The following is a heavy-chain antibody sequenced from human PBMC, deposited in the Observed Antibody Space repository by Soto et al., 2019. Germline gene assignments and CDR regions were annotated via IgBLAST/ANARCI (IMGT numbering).Heavy chain of an antibody. CDR1: GGSMCSYY. V-gene: IGHV4-59*08. D-gene: IGHD5-12*01. CDR2: IYYSGST. Sequence: PSESLSLTCAVSGGSMCSYYWSLIRQPPGKGLEWIGYIYYSGSTNYNPSLKSRVTISVDTSKNQFSLKLSSVTAADTAVYYCARLVRDIVATWFDPWGQGTLVTVSS. J-gene: IGHJ5*02. CDR3: ARLVRDIVATWFDP.